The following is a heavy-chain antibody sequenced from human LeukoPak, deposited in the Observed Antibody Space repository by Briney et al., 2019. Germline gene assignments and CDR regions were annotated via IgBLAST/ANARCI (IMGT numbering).Heavy chain of an antibody. D-gene: IGHD1-26*01. CDR1: GYTFTDYY. CDR3: ARDMDSGPDFFDY. Sequence: ASVKVSCKASGYTFTDYYMHWVRQAPGQGLEWMGWINPRSGGTDHAQKFQGRVTMTRDTSISTAYMELSRLRSDDTAVYYCARDMDSGPDFFDYWGLGTLVTVSS. CDR2: INPRSGGT. J-gene: IGHJ4*02. V-gene: IGHV1-2*02.